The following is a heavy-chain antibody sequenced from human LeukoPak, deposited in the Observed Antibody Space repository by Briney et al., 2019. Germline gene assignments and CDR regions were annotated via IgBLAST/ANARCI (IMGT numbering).Heavy chain of an antibody. D-gene: IGHD4-17*01. Sequence: PSETLSLTCTVSGGSISSYYWSWIRQPPGKGLEWIGYIYYSGSTNYNPSLTSRVTILVDTSKNQFSLKLNSVTAADTAVYYCASPIYGDYTENGFDIWGQGTMVTVSS. J-gene: IGHJ3*02. CDR3: ASPIYGDYTENGFDI. CDR2: IYYSGST. CDR1: GGSISSYY. V-gene: IGHV4-59*12.